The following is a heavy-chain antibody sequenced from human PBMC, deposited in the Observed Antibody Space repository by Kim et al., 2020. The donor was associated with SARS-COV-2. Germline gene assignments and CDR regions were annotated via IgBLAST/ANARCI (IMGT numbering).Heavy chain of an antibody. J-gene: IGHJ4*02. CDR3: AHRRSSSSYYGDYFDY. Sequence: SAPTLVKPTQPLTLTCTVSGFSVSTSGVGVGWIRQPPGKALEWLALIYWDDDKRYRPSLKSRLTITKDTPKNQVVLTMTNMDPVDTATYYCAHRRSSSSYYGDYFDYWGQGTLVTVSA. CDR1: GFSVSTSGVG. V-gene: IGHV2-5*02. CDR2: IYWDDDK. D-gene: IGHD6-13*01.